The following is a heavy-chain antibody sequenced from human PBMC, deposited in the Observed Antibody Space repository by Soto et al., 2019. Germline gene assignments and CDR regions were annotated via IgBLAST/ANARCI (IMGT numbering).Heavy chain of an antibody. CDR3: AREASRGYAFDI. J-gene: IGHJ3*02. CDR2: TRNKANSYTT. Sequence: GGSLRLSCAASGFTFSDHYMDWVRQAPGKGLEWVGRTRNKANSYTTEYAASVKGRFTISRDDSKNSLYLQMNSLKTEGTAVYYCAREASRGYAFDIWGQGTMVTVSS. CDR1: GFTFSDHY. D-gene: IGHD3-10*01. V-gene: IGHV3-72*01.